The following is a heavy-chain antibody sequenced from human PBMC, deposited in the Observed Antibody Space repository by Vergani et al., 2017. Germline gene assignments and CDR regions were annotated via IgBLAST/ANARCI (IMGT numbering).Heavy chain of an antibody. CDR2: IYYSGST. J-gene: IGHJ6*03. CDR1: GGSISSSSYY. CDR3: ARNMVTTRNYYYYYYMDV. D-gene: IGHD4-23*01. V-gene: IGHV4-39*01. Sequence: QLQLQESGPGLVKPSETLYLTCTVSGGSISSSSYYWGWIRQPPGKGLEWIGSIYYSGSTYYNPSLKSRVTISVDTSKNQFSLKLSSVTAADTAVYYCARNMVTTRNYYYYYYMDVWGK.